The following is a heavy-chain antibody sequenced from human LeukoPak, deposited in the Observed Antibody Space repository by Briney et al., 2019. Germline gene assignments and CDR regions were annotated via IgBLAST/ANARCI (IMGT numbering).Heavy chain of an antibody. J-gene: IGHJ4*02. D-gene: IGHD1-26*01. Sequence: GASVKVSCKVSGYTHTELSMHWVRQAPGQGLEWMGRINPNSGGTNYAQKFQGRVTMTRDTSISTAYMELSRLRSDDTAVYYCASRGGLIVGATFSHWGQGTLVTVSS. CDR3: ASRGGLIVGATFSH. V-gene: IGHV1-2*06. CDR1: GYTHTELS. CDR2: INPNSGGT.